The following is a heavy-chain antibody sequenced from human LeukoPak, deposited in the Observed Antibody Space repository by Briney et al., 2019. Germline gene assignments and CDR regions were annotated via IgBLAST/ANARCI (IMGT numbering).Heavy chain of an antibody. D-gene: IGHD3-16*02. J-gene: IGHJ5*02. Sequence: SVKVSCKASGGTFSSYAISWVRQAPGQGLEWMGRIIPIFGIANYAQKFQGRVTITADKSTSTAYMELSSLRSEDTAVYYCARVHGVWGSYRYNRFDPWGQGTLVTVSS. CDR1: GGTFSSYA. V-gene: IGHV1-69*04. CDR2: IIPIFGIA. CDR3: ARVHGVWGSYRYNRFDP.